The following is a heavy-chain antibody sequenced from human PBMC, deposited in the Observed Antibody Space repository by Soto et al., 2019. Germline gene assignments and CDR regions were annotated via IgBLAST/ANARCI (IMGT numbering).Heavy chain of an antibody. V-gene: IGHV4-34*01. CDR2: INHSGST. CDR1: GGSFSGYY. CDR3: ARLGFWSGYYGMHV. J-gene: IGHJ6*02. D-gene: IGHD3-3*01. Sequence: PSETLSLTCAVYGGSFSGYYWSWIRQPPGKGLEWIGEINHSGSTNYNLSLKSRVTISVDTSKNQYSLKLSSVTAAVTAVYYCARLGFWSGYYGMHVWSPGTMVHVSS.